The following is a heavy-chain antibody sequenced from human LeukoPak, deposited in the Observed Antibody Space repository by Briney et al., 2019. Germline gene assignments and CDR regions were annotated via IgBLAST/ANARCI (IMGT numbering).Heavy chain of an antibody. CDR2: IYYSGST. CDR3: ARPPYYDFWNGYYPDY. V-gene: IGHV4-39*07. J-gene: IGHJ4*02. D-gene: IGHD3-3*01. CDR1: GGSISSSSYY. Sequence: SETLSLTCTVSGGSISSSSYYWGWIRQPPGKGLEWIGSIYYSGSTYYNPSLKSRVTISVDTSKNQFSLKLSSVTAADTAVYYCARPPYYDFWNGYYPDYWGQGTLVTVSS.